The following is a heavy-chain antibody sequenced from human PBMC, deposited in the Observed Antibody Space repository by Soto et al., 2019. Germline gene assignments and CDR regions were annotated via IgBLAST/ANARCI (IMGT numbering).Heavy chain of an antibody. CDR2: IWYDGSNK. V-gene: IGHV3-33*01. CDR3: ARVSGAGYYDRTCHFDY. CDR1: GFSFSSYG. D-gene: IGHD3-16*01. J-gene: IGHJ4*02. Sequence: GGSLRLSCAASGFSFSSYGMHWVRQAPGKGLEWVAGIWYDGSNKYYGDSAKGRFTISRDNSMNTLYLEMNNLRAEDTAVYYCARVSGAGYYDRTCHFDYWGQGTLVTVSS.